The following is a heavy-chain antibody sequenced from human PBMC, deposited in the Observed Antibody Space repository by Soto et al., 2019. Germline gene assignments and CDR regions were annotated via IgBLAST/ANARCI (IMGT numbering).Heavy chain of an antibody. D-gene: IGHD2-15*01. Sequence: QVQLVESGGGVVQPGRSLRLSCAASGFTFSSYGMDWVRQAPDKGLEWVAVISYDGSKKYYADSVKGRFTISRDNSKNTLYLQMNSLRAEDTAVYYCGRGPDRIDYWGQGTLVTVSS. V-gene: IGHV3-30*03. CDR3: GRGPDRIDY. CDR2: ISYDGSKK. CDR1: GFTFSSYG. J-gene: IGHJ4*02.